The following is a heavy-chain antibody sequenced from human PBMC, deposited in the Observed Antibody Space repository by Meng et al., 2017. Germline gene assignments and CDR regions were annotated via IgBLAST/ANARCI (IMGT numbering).Heavy chain of an antibody. Sequence: VQPQQGGAGLLKPSETLSLTCAVYGGSFSGYYWSWIRQLPGKGLEWIGEINHSGSTNYNPSLKSRVTISVDTSKNQFSLKLSSVTAADTAVYYCARGRYFDWLSYRYYFDYWGQGTLVTVSS. CDR1: GGSFSGYY. D-gene: IGHD3-9*01. CDR2: INHSGST. V-gene: IGHV4-34*01. CDR3: ARGRYFDWLSYRYYFDY. J-gene: IGHJ4*02.